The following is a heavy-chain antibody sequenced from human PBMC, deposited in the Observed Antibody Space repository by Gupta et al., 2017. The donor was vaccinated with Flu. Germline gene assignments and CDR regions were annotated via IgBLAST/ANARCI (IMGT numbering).Heavy chain of an antibody. CDR2: ISWNSGSI. Sequence: EVQLVESGGGLVQPGRSLRLSCAASGFTFDDYAMHWVRQAPGKGLVWVSGISWNSGSIGYADSVKGRFTISRDNAKNSLYLQMNSLRAEDTALYYCAKGVGAVAGTITYFDYWGQGTLVTVSS. D-gene: IGHD6-19*01. CDR3: AKGVGAVAGTITYFDY. CDR1: GFTFDDYA. J-gene: IGHJ4*02. V-gene: IGHV3-9*01.